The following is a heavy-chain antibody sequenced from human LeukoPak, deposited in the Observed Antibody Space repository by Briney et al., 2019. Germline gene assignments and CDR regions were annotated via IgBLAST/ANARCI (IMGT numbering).Heavy chain of an antibody. D-gene: IGHD2-15*01. Sequence: GGSLRLSCAASGFTFSSYAMHWVRQAPGKGLEWVAVISYEGSNKYYADSVKGRFTISRDNSKNTPYLQMNSLRAEDTAVYYCARDLGADCSDGSCYSSVVMDYYYYMDVWGKGTTVTVSS. J-gene: IGHJ6*03. CDR3: ARDLGADCSDGSCYSSVVMDYYYYMDV. CDR2: ISYEGSNK. CDR1: GFTFSSYA. V-gene: IGHV3-30-3*01.